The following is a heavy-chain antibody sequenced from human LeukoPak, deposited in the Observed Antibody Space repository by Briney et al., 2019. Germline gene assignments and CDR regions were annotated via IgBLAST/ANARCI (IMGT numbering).Heavy chain of an antibody. CDR1: GASISSGLYY. Sequence: SETLSLTCTVYGASISSGLYYWAWFRQSPGKELEWIGSIYYTGNTKYNPYPKSRVSISVDTSRNQFSLTPSSVTAADTAVYYCARNLTEDCSRNSCSAGWFDPWGQGILVTVSS. CDR2: IYYTGNT. J-gene: IGHJ5*02. CDR3: ARNLTEDCSRNSCSAGWFDP. V-gene: IGHV4-39*01. D-gene: IGHD2-2*01.